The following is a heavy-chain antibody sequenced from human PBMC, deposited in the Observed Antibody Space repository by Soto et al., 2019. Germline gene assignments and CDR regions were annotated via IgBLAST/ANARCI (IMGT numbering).Heavy chain of an antibody. J-gene: IGHJ4*02. CDR1: GFTFSSYG. CDR2: ISYDGSYK. CDR3: GACQYFSDY. V-gene: IGHV3-30*03. Sequence: QVQLVESGGGVVQPGRSLRLSCAASGFTFSSYGMHWVRQAPGKGLEWVALISYDGSYKYYADSVKGRFTISRDNSKNTLYLQINSLRVEDTAVYYCGACQYFSDYWGQGTLVTVSS. D-gene: IGHD1-26*01.